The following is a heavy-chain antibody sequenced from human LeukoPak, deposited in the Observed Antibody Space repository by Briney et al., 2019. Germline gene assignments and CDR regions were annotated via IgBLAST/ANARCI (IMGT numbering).Heavy chain of an antibody. J-gene: IGHJ4*02. Sequence: GASVKVSCKASGYIFTNYYMHWVRQAPGQGLEWMGIINTSGGSTSSAQKFQGRVTMTRDTSTSTVYMELSSLRSEDTALYYCARDAFLSGSLSPIDYWGQGTLVTVSS. CDR3: ARDAFLSGSLSPIDY. D-gene: IGHD5-12*01. CDR1: GYIFTNYY. V-gene: IGHV1-46*01. CDR2: INTSGGST.